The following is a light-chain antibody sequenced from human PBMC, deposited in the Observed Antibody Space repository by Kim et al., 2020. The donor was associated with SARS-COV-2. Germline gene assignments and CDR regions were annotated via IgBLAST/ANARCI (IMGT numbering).Light chain of an antibody. CDR3: QQYNTYSM. Sequence: DIQMTQSPSTLSASVGDRVTITCRASQSINSWLAWYQQNPGKAPKLLIYAASSLESGVPSRFSGSGSGTDFTLTISSLQPDDFATYYCQQYNTYSMFGQGTKVDIK. J-gene: IGKJ1*01. CDR2: AAS. V-gene: IGKV1-5*01. CDR1: QSINSW.